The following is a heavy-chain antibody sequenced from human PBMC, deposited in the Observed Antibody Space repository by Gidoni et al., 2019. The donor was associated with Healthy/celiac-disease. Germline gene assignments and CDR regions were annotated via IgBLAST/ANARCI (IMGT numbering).Heavy chain of an antibody. V-gene: IGHV4-61*02. CDR3: ARGMGGPPGGY. D-gene: IGHD2-15*01. J-gene: IGHJ4*02. Sequence: QVQLQESRPGLVKPSQTLSLTCTVSGGSISSGSYYWSWIRQPAGKGLEWIGRIYTSGSTNYNPSLKSRVTISVDTSKNQFSLKLSSVTAADTAVYYCARGMGGPPGGYWGQGTLVTVSS. CDR1: GGSISSGSYY. CDR2: IYTSGST.